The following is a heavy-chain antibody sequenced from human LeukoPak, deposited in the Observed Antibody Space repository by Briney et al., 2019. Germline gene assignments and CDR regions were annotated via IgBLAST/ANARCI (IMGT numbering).Heavy chain of an antibody. CDR3: AREPSMVRGVVAWFDP. D-gene: IGHD3-10*01. J-gene: IGHJ5*02. CDR2: INHSGST. V-gene: IGHV4-34*01. Sequence: PSETLSLTCAVYGGSFSGYYWSWIRQPPGKGLEWIGEINHSGSTNYNPSLKSRVTISVDTSKNQFSLKLSSVTAADTAVYYCAREPSMVRGVVAWFDPWGQGTLVTVSS. CDR1: GGSFSGYY.